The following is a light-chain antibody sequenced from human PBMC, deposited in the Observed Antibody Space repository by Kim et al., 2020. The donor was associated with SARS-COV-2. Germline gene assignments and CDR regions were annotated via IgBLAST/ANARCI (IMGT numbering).Light chain of an antibody. CDR1: KLGDKY. Sequence: LSPGQTASITCSGDKLGDKYACWYQQKPGQSPVLVIYQDSKRPSGIPERFSGSNSGNTATLTISGTQAMDEADYYCQAWDTSTVVFGGGTQLTVL. CDR2: QDS. CDR3: QAWDTSTVV. V-gene: IGLV3-1*01. J-gene: IGLJ2*01.